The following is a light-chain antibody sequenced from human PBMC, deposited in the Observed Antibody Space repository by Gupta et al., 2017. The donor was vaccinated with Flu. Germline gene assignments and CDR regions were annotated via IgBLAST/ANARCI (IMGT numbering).Light chain of an antibody. Sequence: DIVLTQSPISLPVTPGEPASIPCRSSQSLLHSNGYNYLDWYLQKPGQSPRLLIYLGSNRASGVPDRFSGSGSGTDFTLKISRVEAEDVGVYYCMQALQTPRTFGPGTKVDIK. CDR2: LGS. CDR1: QSLLHSNGYNY. J-gene: IGKJ3*01. V-gene: IGKV2-28*01. CDR3: MQALQTPRT.